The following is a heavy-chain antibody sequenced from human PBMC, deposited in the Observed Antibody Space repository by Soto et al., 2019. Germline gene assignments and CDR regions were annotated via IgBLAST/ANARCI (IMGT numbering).Heavy chain of an antibody. CDR3: ARDARSSFDWFDP. V-gene: IGHV1-69*08. J-gene: IGHJ5*02. Sequence: QVQLVQSGAEVKKPGSSVKVSCKASGGTFSSYTISWVRHAPGQRLEWMGRIIPILGIANYAQKFQGRVTITADKSTSTAYMELCSLRSEDTAVYYCARDARSSFDWFDPWGQGTLVTVSS. CDR2: IIPILGIA. CDR1: GGTFSSYT.